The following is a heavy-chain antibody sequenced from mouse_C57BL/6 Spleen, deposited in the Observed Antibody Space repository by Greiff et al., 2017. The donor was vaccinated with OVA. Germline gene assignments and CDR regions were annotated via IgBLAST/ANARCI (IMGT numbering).Heavy chain of an antibody. D-gene: IGHD1-1*01. Sequence: VQLQQSGPELVKPGASVKISCKASGYAFSSSWMNWVKQRPGKGLEWIGRIYPGDGDTNYNGKFKGKATLTADKSSSTAYMQLSSLTSEDSAVYCCARKNYGSSYVGGYFDDWGQGTTLTVSS. J-gene: IGHJ2*01. CDR1: GYAFSSSW. V-gene: IGHV1-82*01. CDR2: IYPGDGDT. CDR3: ARKNYGSSYVGGYFDD.